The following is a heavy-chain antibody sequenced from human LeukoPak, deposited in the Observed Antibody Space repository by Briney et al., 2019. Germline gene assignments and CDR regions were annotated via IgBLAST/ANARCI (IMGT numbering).Heavy chain of an antibody. V-gene: IGHV4-59*01. J-gene: IGHJ3*02. CDR1: GGSISSYY. D-gene: IGHD3-10*01. Sequence: ASETLSLTCTVSGGSISSYYWSWIRQPPGKGLEWIGYIYYSGSTNYTPSLKSRVTISVDTSKNQFSLKLSSVTAADTAVYYCARGARGVRDAFDIWGQGTMVTVSS. CDR3: ARGARGVRDAFDI. CDR2: IYYSGST.